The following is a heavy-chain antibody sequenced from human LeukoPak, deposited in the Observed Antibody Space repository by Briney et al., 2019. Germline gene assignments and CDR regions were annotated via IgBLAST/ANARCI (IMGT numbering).Heavy chain of an antibody. D-gene: IGHD2-21*01. V-gene: IGHV3-23*01. CDR1: GFTFSNYA. CDR2: ISGSGGNT. J-gene: IGHJ4*02. CDR3: ATEKGDSPDY. Sequence: GGSLRLSCAASGFTFSNYAMSWVRQAPGKGLEWVSGISGSGGNTYHADSVKGRFTISRDNSKNTLYVQINSLRAEDTAVYYCATEKGDSPDYWGQGTVVTVSS.